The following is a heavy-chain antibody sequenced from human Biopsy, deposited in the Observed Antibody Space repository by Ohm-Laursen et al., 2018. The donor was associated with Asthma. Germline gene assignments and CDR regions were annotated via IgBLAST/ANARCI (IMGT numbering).Heavy chain of an antibody. J-gene: IGHJ4*02. V-gene: IGHV1-69*01. Sequence: SSVKVSCKSLGGTFNTYVIGSVRHAPGEGLWWMGGINSVFGTTTYTQKFQDRVTITADDSTSTVYMELSSLRSEDTAVYYCARKAGSCISRACYSLNFWGQGTLVTVSS. CDR1: GGTFNTYV. CDR2: INSVFGTT. D-gene: IGHD2-15*01. CDR3: ARKAGSCISRACYSLNF.